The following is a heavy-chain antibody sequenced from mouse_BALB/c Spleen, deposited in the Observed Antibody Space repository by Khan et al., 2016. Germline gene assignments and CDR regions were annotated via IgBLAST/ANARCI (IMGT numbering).Heavy chain of an antibody. CDR3: ATYGNYEGFAY. J-gene: IGHJ3*01. CDR1: GYSITSCYY. D-gene: IGHD2-1*01. Sequence: EVQLQASGPGLVKPSQSLSLTCSVTGYSITSCYYWNWIRQFPGNKLEWMGYISSDGSTNYNPSLKNRLSITRDTSKYQMFLKVNSVTTEDTATYYGATYGNYEGFAYWGQGTLVTVSA. CDR2: ISSDGST. V-gene: IGHV3-6*02.